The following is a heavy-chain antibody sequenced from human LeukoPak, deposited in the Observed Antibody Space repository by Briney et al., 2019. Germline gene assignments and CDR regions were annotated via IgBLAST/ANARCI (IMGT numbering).Heavy chain of an antibody. CDR3: AKQSTIFGVFY. V-gene: IGHV4-30-4*08. CDR1: GGSISSGGYY. D-gene: IGHD3-3*01. CDR2: IYYSGST. Sequence: SQTLSLTCAVSGGSISSGGYYWSWIRQPPGKGLEWIGYIYYSGSTYYNPSLKSRVTISVDTSKNQFSLKLSSVTAADTAVYYCAKQSTIFGVFYWGQGTLVTVSS. J-gene: IGHJ4*02.